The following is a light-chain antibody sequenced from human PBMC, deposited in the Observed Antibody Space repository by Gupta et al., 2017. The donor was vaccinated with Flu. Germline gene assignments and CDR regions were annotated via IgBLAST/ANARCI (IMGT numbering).Light chain of an antibody. V-gene: IGKV2-28*01. CDR3: MQALQIWT. Sequence: DIVMTQSPLSLPVPPGEPASISCRSSQSLLHSNGYNYLDWYLQKPGQSPQLLIYLGSYRASGVPDRFSGSGSGTDFTLKISRVEAEDVGVYYCMQALQIWTFGQGTKVEIK. CDR2: LGS. CDR1: QSLLHSNGYNY. J-gene: IGKJ1*01.